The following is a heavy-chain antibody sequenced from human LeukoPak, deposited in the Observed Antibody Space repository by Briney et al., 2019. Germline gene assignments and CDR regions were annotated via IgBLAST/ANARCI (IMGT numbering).Heavy chain of an antibody. CDR1: GFTFGSYA. D-gene: IGHD3-22*01. V-gene: IGHV3-23*01. CDR2: ISTSGGTT. J-gene: IGHJ4*02. CDR3: AVMHRYYDGSGYWVQ. Sequence: AGGSLGLSCAASGFTFGSYAMSWVRQAPGKGLEWVSGISTSGGTTSYAESVKGRFTVSRDNPRNTLYMEMNSLRDEDTAVYYCAVMHRYYDGSGYWVQWGQGTLVTVSS.